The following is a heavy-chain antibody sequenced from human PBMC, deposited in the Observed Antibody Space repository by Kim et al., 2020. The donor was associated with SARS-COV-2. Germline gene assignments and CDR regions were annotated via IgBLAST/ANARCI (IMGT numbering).Heavy chain of an antibody. J-gene: IGHJ5*02. D-gene: IGHD6-13*01. V-gene: IGHV3-23*01. Sequence: KGRFTISRDNSKNTLYLQMNSLRAEDTAVYYGAKEIPGIAAAGSLDWFDPWGQGTLVTVSS. CDR3: AKEIPGIAAAGSLDWFDP.